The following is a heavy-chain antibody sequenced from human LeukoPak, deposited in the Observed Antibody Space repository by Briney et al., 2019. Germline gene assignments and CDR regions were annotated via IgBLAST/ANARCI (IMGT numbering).Heavy chain of an antibody. V-gene: IGHV3-15*01. D-gene: IGHD3-22*01. J-gene: IGHJ4*02. CDR2: LKSKADGGTI. CDR3: TTDEGSGYSGSYYLDY. CDR1: GFTFSNAW. Sequence: KPGGSLRLSCAASGFTFSNAWMSWVRHATGKGLESVSRLKSKADGGTIDYAAPVKGRFTNSRDDSKNTLYLQMNSLKTEHTAVYYCTTDEGSGYSGSYYLDYWGQGTLVTV.